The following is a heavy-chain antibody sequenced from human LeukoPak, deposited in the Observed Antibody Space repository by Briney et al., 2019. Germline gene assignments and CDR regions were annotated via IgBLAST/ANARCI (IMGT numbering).Heavy chain of an antibody. V-gene: IGHV1-69*13. CDR1: GGTFSSYA. J-gene: IGHJ4*02. CDR2: IIPIFGTA. D-gene: IGHD6-19*01. Sequence: ASVKVSCKVSGGTFSSYAISWVRQAPGQGLEWMGGIIPIFGTANYAQKFQGRVTITADESTSTAYMELSSLRSEDTAVYYCAPSSAWLYYFDYWGQGTLVTVSS. CDR3: APSSAWLYYFDY.